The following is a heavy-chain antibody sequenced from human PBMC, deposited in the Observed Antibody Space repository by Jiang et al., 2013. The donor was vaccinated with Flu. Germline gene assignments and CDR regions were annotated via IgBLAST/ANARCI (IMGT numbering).Heavy chain of an antibody. J-gene: IGHJ3*02. Sequence: VQLLESGGGVVQPGRSLRLSCAASGFKFSIYGMHWVRQAPGKGLEWVAFIWYDGTGTHYGDSVKGRFTISRDNSDNTLYLQISRPRPDDTAMYYCAKDLWGYSGMSSGVDIWGQGTMVTVSS. V-gene: IGHV3-30*02. D-gene: IGHD5-12*01. CDR1: GFKFSIYG. CDR2: IWYDGTGT. CDR3: AKDLWGYSGMSSGVDI.